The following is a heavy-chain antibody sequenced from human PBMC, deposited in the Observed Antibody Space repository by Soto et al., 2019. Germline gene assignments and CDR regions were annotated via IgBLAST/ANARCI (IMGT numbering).Heavy chain of an antibody. Sequence: QVQLQESGPGLVKPSQTLSLTCTVSGGSFSSGDYYWSWIRQPPGKGLEWIGYIYYTGSTYYHPSHKSRVTMSVDTSRNQFSLRLSSLTAADTAVYYCARVPAGGNSDYFDSWGQGTLVTVSS. J-gene: IGHJ4*02. V-gene: IGHV4-30-4*01. D-gene: IGHD2-21*02. CDR1: GGSFSSGDYY. CDR3: ARVPAGGNSDYFDS. CDR2: IYYTGST.